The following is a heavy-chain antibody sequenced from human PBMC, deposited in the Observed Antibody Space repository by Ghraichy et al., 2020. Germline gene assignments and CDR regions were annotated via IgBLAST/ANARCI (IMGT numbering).Heavy chain of an antibody. CDR1: GGSISSYY. Sequence: SQTLSLTCTVSGGSISSYYWSWIRQPPGKGLEWIGYIYYSGSTNYNPSLKSRVTISVDTSKNQFSLKLSSVTAADTAVYYCARGARRGVVITSPVHRFDYWGQGTLVTVSS. CDR3: ARGARRGVVITSPVHRFDY. J-gene: IGHJ4*02. V-gene: IGHV4-59*01. D-gene: IGHD3-3*01. CDR2: IYYSGST.